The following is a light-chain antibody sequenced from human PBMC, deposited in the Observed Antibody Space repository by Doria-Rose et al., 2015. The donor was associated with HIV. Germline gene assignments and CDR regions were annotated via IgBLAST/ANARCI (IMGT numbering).Light chain of an antibody. J-gene: IGLJ1*01. Sequence: QSALIQPASVSGSPGQSITISCTGTSSDIGGYNLVSWYQQHPGQAPKLIIYEVTNRPSGVSGRFSGSKSAYTASLTISGLQAEDEADYYCCSYAGSSTYVFGTGTMVTVL. CDR2: EVT. CDR1: SSDIGGYNL. V-gene: IGLV2-23*02. CDR3: CSYAGSSTYV.